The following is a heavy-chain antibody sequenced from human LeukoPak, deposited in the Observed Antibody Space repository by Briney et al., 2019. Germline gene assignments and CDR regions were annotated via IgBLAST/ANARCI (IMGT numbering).Heavy chain of an antibody. CDR3: AKGRGLGVVVPAAPHDY. J-gene: IGHJ4*02. D-gene: IGHD2-2*01. Sequence: GGSLRLSCAASGFTFSSYAMSWVRQAPGKGLEWVSAISGSGGSTYYADSVKGRFTISRDNSKNTLYLQMNSPRAEDTAVYYCAKGRGLGVVVPAAPHDYWGQGTLVTVSS. CDR1: GFTFSSYA. CDR2: ISGSGGST. V-gene: IGHV3-23*01.